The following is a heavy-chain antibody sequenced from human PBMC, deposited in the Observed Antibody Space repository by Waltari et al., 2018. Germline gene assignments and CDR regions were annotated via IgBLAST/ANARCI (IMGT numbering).Heavy chain of an antibody. V-gene: IGHV4-39*07. Sequence: QLQLQESGPRLVRPSETLSLTCTVSGGSISSTTYYWAWIRQTPGKGLEWIGYIHYSGNTYYNPSLRSRVTISVDTSKNQFSLNLRSVTAADTAVYYCARRTHDFWSGYSLDYWGQGTLVTVSS. CDR3: ARRTHDFWSGYSLDY. J-gene: IGHJ4*02. D-gene: IGHD3-3*01. CDR2: IHYSGNT. CDR1: GGSISSTTYY.